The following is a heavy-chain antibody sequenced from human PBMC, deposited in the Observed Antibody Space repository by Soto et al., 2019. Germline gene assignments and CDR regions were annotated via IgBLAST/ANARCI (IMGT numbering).Heavy chain of an antibody. D-gene: IGHD3-9*01. CDR1: GGSFSGYY. V-gene: IGHV4-34*01. J-gene: IGHJ4*01. Sequence: QVQLQQWGAGLLKPSETLSLTCAVYGGSFSGYYWSWIRQPPGKGLEWIGEINQSGSTNYKSSLKSRVTISVDTSKNQFSLKLISVTAADTAVYYCARVPYEHYILTGYYYFDYWGHGTLVTVSS. CDR2: INQSGST. CDR3: ARVPYEHYILTGYYYFDY.